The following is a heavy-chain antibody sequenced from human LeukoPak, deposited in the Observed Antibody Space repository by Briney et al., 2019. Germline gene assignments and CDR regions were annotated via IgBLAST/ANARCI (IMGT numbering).Heavy chain of an antibody. V-gene: IGHV1-69*13. D-gene: IGHD3-10*01. Sequence: SVKVSCKASGGTFSSYAISWVRQAPGQGLEWMGGIIPIFGTANYAQKFQGRVTITADESTSTAYMELSSLRSEDTAVYYCARSLRGRITMVRGVRYYFDYWGQGTLVTVSS. CDR2: IIPIFGTA. J-gene: IGHJ4*02. CDR1: GGTFSSYA. CDR3: ARSLRGRITMVRGVRYYFDY.